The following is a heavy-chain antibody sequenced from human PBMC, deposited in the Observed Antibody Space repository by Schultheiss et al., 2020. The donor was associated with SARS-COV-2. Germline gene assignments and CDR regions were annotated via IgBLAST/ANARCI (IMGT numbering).Heavy chain of an antibody. CDR2: IYYSGST. CDR1: GGSISSGGYS. CDR3: AGGDYGDYGY. Sequence: SETLSLTCAVSGGSISSGGYSWSWIRQPPGKGLEWIGYIYYSGSTNYNPSLKSRVTISVDTSKNQFSLKLSSVTAADTAVYYCAGGDYGDYGYWGQGTLVTVSS. J-gene: IGHJ4*02. V-gene: IGHV4-61*08. D-gene: IGHD4-17*01.